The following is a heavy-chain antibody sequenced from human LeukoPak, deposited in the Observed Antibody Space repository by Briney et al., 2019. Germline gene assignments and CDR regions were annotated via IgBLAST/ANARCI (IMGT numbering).Heavy chain of an antibody. Sequence: GGSLRLSCAASGFIVSGNFMNWVRQAPGKGLEWVSILYAGGTTSYTDSVKGRFTISRDSSKNTLYLRMKSLRAEDTAVYYCARGFPPAHWGQGALVTVSS. CDR2: LYAGGTT. J-gene: IGHJ4*02. D-gene: IGHD3-10*01. CDR3: ARGFPPAH. CDR1: GFIVSGNF. V-gene: IGHV3-53*01.